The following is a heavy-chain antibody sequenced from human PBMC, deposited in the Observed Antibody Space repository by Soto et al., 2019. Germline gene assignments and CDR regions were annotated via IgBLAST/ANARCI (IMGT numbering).Heavy chain of an antibody. J-gene: IGHJ4*02. D-gene: IGHD3-3*01. Sequence: QVQLQQWGAGLLKPSETLSLTCAVYGGSFSGYYWSWIRQPPGKGLEWIGEINHSGSTNYNPSLIGRVTISVDTSKNQFSLQLSSVTAEYTAVYYCARGLVYYEFWSGPGGYFDYWGQGTLVTVSS. CDR1: GGSFSGYY. CDR2: INHSGST. V-gene: IGHV4-34*01. CDR3: ARGLVYYEFWSGPGGYFDY.